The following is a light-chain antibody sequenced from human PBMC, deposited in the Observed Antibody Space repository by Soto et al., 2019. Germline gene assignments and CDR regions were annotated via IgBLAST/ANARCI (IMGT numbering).Light chain of an antibody. CDR1: RSSNYNY. CDR3: CFFAGSYTSYV. CDR2: DVN. V-gene: IGLV2-11*01. Sequence: QSALTQPRSVSGSPGQSVTVSCTGPRSSNYNYVSWYQHHAGKAPKLMIFDVNQRPSGVPDRFSGSKSGNSASLTISGLQAEDEADYYCCFFAGSYTSYVFGPGTKLTVL. J-gene: IGLJ1*01.